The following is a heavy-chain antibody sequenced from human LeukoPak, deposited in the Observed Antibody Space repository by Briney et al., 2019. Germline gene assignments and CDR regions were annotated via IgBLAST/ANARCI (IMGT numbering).Heavy chain of an antibody. CDR3: ARDPMIAPDIGGYNWFDP. V-gene: IGHV4-59*01. J-gene: IGHJ5*02. CDR2: IYYSGST. D-gene: IGHD3-22*01. CDR1: GGSISSYY. Sequence: PLETLSLTCTVSGGSISSYYWSWIRQPPGKGLEWIGYIYYSGSTNYNPSLKSRVTISVDTSKNQFSLKLSSVTAADTAVYYCARDPMIAPDIGGYNWFDPWGQGTLVTVSS.